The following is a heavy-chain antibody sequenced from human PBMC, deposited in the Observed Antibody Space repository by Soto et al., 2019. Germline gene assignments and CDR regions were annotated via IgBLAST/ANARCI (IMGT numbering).Heavy chain of an antibody. V-gene: IGHV3-74*01. CDR3: VREPWGFSGTWYDY. J-gene: IGHJ4*02. CDR1: QFSFSSYW. Sequence: GGSLRLSCAASQFSFSSYWMHWVRQVPGKGPAWVSRINHDGSKTEYADSVKGRFTISRDNTNNTLYLQMNSLRVEDTAMYYCVREPWGFSGTWYDYWGQGTLVTVSS. D-gene: IGHD6-13*01. CDR2: INHDGSKT.